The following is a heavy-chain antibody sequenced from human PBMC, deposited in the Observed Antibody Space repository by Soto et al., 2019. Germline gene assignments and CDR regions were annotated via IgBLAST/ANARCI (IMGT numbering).Heavy chain of an antibody. Sequence: GSLRLSCKASGFDFSTYSMNWVRQAPGKGLEWIAYVSMDSDTIHYADSVKGRFTISRDDPENSLYLQMNSLRDEDTATYYCSRLYYDYVWGQGTTVTVSS. V-gene: IGHV3-48*02. CDR1: GFDFSTYS. D-gene: IGHD3-3*01. J-gene: IGHJ6*02. CDR3: SRLYYDYV. CDR2: VSMDSDTI.